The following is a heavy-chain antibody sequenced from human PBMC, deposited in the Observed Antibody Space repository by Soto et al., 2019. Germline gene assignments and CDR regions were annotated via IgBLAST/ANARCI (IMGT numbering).Heavy chain of an antibody. CDR1: RFTFSSYA. CDR3: ARVPSSSGRAHFDY. D-gene: IGHD2-15*01. CDR2: ISYDGSNK. Sequence: QVQLVESGGGVVQPGRSLRLSCAAHRFTFSSYAIQWVRQAPGKGLEWVAVISYDGSNKYYADSVKGRFTISRDNSKNTLYLQMNSLRAEDSAVYYCARVPSSSGRAHFDYWGQGTLVTVSS. V-gene: IGHV3-30-3*01. J-gene: IGHJ4*02.